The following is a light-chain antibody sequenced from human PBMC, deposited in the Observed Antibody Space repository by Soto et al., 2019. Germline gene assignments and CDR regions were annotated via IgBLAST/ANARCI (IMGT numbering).Light chain of an antibody. CDR1: SGDVGSYNL. J-gene: IGLJ1*01. V-gene: IGLV2-23*02. Sequence: QSVLTQPASVSGSPGQSITIPCTGTSGDVGSYNLVSWYQQHPGKAPKLMIYEVTERPSGVSNRFSGSKSGNTASLTISGLQPEDEADYYWCSLAGRNEVFGTGTKVTVL. CDR2: EVT. CDR3: CSLAGRNEV.